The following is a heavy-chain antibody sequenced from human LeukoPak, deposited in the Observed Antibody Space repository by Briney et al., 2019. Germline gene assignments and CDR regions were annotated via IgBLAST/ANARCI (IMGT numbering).Heavy chain of an antibody. CDR2: IDANTGNP. CDR3: AKDTWDY. Sequence: ASVKVSCKASGYTFTSYSMNWVRQAPGQGLEWMGWIDANTGNPTYVQGFTGRFVFSLDTSVSTAYLRISSLKAEDTAVYYCAKDTWDYWGQGTLVTVSS. V-gene: IGHV7-4-1*02. J-gene: IGHJ4*02. CDR1: GYTFTSYS.